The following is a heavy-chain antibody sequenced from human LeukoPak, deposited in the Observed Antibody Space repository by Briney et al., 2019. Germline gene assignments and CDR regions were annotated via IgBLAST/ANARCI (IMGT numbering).Heavy chain of an antibody. V-gene: IGHV4-4*07. J-gene: IGHJ6*02. CDR2: IFNNGNT. Sequence: SETLSLTCTVSGGSISNYYWSWIRQSAGKGLEWIGRIFNNGNTNYNPSLKSRVTISVDTSKNQFSLKLSSVTAADTAIYYCARDQHGMDVWGQGTTVTVSS. CDR1: GGSISNYY. CDR3: ARDQHGMDV.